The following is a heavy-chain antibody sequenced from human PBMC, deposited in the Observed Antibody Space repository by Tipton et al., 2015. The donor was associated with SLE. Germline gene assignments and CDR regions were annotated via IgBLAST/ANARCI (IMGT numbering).Heavy chain of an antibody. D-gene: IGHD6-19*01. J-gene: IGHJ3*02. CDR2: INQDGSEK. CDR1: GFTFSSYW. V-gene: IGHV3-7*01. CDR3: ARDDIAVAGEDAFDI. Sequence: SLRLSCAASGFTFSSYWMSWVRQAPGKGLEWVANINQDGSEKYYVDSVKGRFTISRDNAKNSLYLQMNSLRAEDTAVYYCARDDIAVAGEDAFDIWGQGTMVTVSS.